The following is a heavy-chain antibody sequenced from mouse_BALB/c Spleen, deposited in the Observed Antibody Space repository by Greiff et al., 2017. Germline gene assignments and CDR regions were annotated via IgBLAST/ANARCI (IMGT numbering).Heavy chain of an antibody. D-gene: IGHD2-2*01. J-gene: IGHJ4*01. CDR3: ARYGYDDRYYAMDY. Sequence: EVKLQESGPGLVKPSQSLSLTCTVTGYSITSDYAWNWIRQFPGNKLEWMGYISYSGSTSYNPSLKSRISITRDTSKNQFFLQLNSVTTEDTATYYCARYGYDDRYYAMDYWGQGTSVTVSS. V-gene: IGHV3-2*02. CDR2: ISYSGST. CDR1: GYSITSDYA.